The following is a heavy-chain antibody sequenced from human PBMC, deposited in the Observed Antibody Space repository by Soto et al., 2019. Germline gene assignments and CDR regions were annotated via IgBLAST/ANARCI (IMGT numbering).Heavy chain of an antibody. CDR1: GFAFSSSA. J-gene: IGHJ6*02. D-gene: IGHD3-16*01. CDR2: ISDSGTST. CDR3: AKEEEVIGGYGMDV. V-gene: IGHV3-23*01. Sequence: GALRLSCAASGFAFSSSAMSWVRQAPGKGLEWVSAISDSGTSTYNADSVRGRFTISRDNSKNTLYLQMNSLRAEDTAVYYCAKEEEVIGGYGMDVWGQGTTVTVSS.